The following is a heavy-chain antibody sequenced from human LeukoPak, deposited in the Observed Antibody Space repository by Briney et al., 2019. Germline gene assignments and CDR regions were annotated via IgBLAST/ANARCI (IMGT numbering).Heavy chain of an antibody. D-gene: IGHD3-9*01. V-gene: IGHV3-74*01. Sequence: QPGGSLGLSCAASGFTFSSYWMHWVRQAPGKGLVWVSRINSDGSSTSYADSVKGRFTISRDNAKNTLYLQMNSLRAEDTAVYYCVRDWDHFDFDSWGQGTLVTVSS. CDR1: GFTFSSYW. CDR3: VRDWDHFDFDS. J-gene: IGHJ5*01. CDR2: INSDGSST.